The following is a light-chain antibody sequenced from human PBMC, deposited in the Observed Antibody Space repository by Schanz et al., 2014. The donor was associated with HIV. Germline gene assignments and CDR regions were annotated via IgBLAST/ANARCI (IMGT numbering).Light chain of an antibody. J-gene: IGKJ2*01. CDR1: QSVSSSY. Sequence: EIVLTQSPGTLSLSPGERATLSCRASQSVSSSYLAWYQQKPGQAPRLLIYDASNRATGIPDRFSGSGSGTDFTLTITSLQSEDVAVYYCQQYNNWPPEYTFGQGTKLEIK. V-gene: IGKV3-20*01. CDR3: QQYNNWPPEYT. CDR2: DAS.